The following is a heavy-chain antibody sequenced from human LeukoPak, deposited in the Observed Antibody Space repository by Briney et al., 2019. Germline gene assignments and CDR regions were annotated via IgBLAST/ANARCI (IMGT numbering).Heavy chain of an antibody. CDR2: FDPEDGET. Sequence: ASVKVSCKVSGYTLTELSMHWVRQAPGKGLEWMGGFDPEDGETIYAQKFQGRVAMTKDTSTSTVYMELSSLRSEDTAVYYCARSQYITMIVARLYQFDDWGQGTLVTVSS. D-gene: IGHD3-22*01. CDR1: GYTLTELS. CDR3: ARSQYITMIVARLYQFDD. V-gene: IGHV1-24*01. J-gene: IGHJ4*02.